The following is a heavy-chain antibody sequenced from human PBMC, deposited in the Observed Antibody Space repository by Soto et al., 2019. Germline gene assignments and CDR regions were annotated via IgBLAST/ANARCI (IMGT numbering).Heavy chain of an antibody. J-gene: IGHJ3*02. Sequence: QVQLVESGGGVVQPGRSLRLSCAVSGFTFSDFGMHWVRQAPGKGLEWVALIWYHGGNEEYADSVMGRFSISRDNSKNTLYLQMDSLRAEDTAVYYCARRGCVKGVCYNSYDMWGQGTMVTVSS. D-gene: IGHD2-8*01. V-gene: IGHV3-33*03. CDR1: GFTFSDFG. CDR3: ARRGCVKGVCYNSYDM. CDR2: IWYHGGNE.